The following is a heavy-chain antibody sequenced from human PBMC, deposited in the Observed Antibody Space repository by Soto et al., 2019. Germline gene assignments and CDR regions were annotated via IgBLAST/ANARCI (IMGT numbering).Heavy chain of an antibody. CDR2: INHSGST. J-gene: IGHJ6*02. CDR3: ARAADLRVYYYYYGMDV. D-gene: IGHD3-16*01. Sequence: SETLSLTCAVYGGSFSGYYWSWIRQPPGKGLEWIGEINHSGSTNYNPSLKSRVTISVDTPKNQFSLKLSSVTAADTAVYYCARAADLRVYYYYYGMDVWGQGTTVTVSS. CDR1: GGSFSGYY. V-gene: IGHV4-34*01.